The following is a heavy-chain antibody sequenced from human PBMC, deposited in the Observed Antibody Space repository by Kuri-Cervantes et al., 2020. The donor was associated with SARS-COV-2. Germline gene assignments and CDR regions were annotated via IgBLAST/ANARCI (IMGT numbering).Heavy chain of an antibody. D-gene: IGHD3-3*01. CDR1: GFTFSSYW. CDR3: ARDNSAYYDFWSGYYNYFDY. J-gene: IGHJ4*02. Sequence: GGSLRLSCAASGFTFSSYWMSLVRQAPGKGLEWFSSISSSSSYVYYADSVKGRFTISRDNAKNSLYLQMTSLRAEDTAVYYCARDNSAYYDFWSGYYNYFDYWGQGTLVTVSS. V-gene: IGHV3-21*01. CDR2: ISSSSSYV.